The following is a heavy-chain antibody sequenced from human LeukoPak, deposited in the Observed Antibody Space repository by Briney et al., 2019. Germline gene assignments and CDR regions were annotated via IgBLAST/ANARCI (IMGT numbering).Heavy chain of an antibody. D-gene: IGHD6-6*01. V-gene: IGHV4-39*01. Sequence: ETLSLTCTVSGGYIRSANHFWGWIRQPPGKGLEWIGIIYYSGRTYFNPSLKSRVTIGVDTSKNQFSLKLRSVTAADTAVYYCARRAYSSSSFDYWGQGTLVTVSS. CDR3: ARRAYSSSSFDY. CDR2: IYYSGRT. J-gene: IGHJ4*02. CDR1: GGYIRSANHF.